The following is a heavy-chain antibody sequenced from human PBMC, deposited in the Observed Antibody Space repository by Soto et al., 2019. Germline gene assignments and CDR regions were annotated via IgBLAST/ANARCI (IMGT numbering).Heavy chain of an antibody. D-gene: IGHD5-12*01. Sequence: SLKVSCKASGGTFSSYAISWVRQAPGQGLEWMGGIIPIFGTANYAQKFQGRVTITADESTSTAYMELSSLRSEDTAVYYCASGTVDIVAKTPYFDYWGQGTLVTVSS. J-gene: IGHJ4*02. V-gene: IGHV1-69*13. CDR1: GGTFSSYA. CDR3: ASGTVDIVAKTPYFDY. CDR2: IIPIFGTA.